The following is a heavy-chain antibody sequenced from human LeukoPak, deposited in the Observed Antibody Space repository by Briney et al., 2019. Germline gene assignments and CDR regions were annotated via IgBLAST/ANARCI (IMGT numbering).Heavy chain of an antibody. CDR1: GFTFSSYA. D-gene: IGHD3-10*01. Sequence: GGSLRLSCAASGFTFSSYAMSWVRQAPGKGLEWVSAISGSGGSTYYADSVKGRFTISRDNSKNTLYLQMNSLRAEDTAVYYCVLGPRDYYYGMDVWGQGTTVTVSS. CDR2: ISGSGGST. CDR3: VLGPRDYYYGMDV. J-gene: IGHJ6*02. V-gene: IGHV3-23*01.